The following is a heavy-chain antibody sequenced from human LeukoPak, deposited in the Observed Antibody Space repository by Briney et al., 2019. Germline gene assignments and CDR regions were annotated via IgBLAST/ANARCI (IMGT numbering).Heavy chain of an antibody. Sequence: SVKVSCKASGATFSSYAISWVRQAPGQGLEWMGGIIPILGTANYAQKFQGRVTITADESTSTAYMELSSLRSEDTAVYYCARGRGYCSGGSCYSRWFDPWGQGTLVTVSS. D-gene: IGHD2-15*01. CDR1: GATFSSYA. V-gene: IGHV1-69*13. CDR2: IIPILGTA. CDR3: ARGRGYCSGGSCYSRWFDP. J-gene: IGHJ5*02.